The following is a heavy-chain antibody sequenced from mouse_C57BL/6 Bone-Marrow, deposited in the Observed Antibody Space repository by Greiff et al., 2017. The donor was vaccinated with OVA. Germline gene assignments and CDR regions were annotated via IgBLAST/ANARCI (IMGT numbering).Heavy chain of an antibody. CDR3: SNYYGSQAWFAY. CDR2: IYPGNSDT. Sequence: VQLKESGTVLARPGASVKMSCKTSGYTFTSYWMHWVKQRPGQGLEWIGAIYPGNSDTSYNQKFKGKAKLTAVTSASTAYMELSSLTNEDSAVYYCSNYYGSQAWFAYWGQGTLVTVSA. D-gene: IGHD1-1*01. CDR1: GYTFTSYW. V-gene: IGHV1-5*01. J-gene: IGHJ3*01.